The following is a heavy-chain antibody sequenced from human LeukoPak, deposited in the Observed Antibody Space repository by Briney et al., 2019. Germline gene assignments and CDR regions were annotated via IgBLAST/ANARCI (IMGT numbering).Heavy chain of an antibody. D-gene: IGHD2-21*02. CDR3: ARRFGSDWRIDY. V-gene: IGHV5-51*01. Sequence: GESLKISCEGSGYSFTNYWIGWVRLMPGKGLALMGIIYPGDSGTRYSPSFQGQVTISADKSISTAFLQWSSLKASDTAVYYCARRFGSDWRIDYWGQGTLVTVSS. J-gene: IGHJ4*02. CDR2: IYPGDSGT. CDR1: GYSFTNYW.